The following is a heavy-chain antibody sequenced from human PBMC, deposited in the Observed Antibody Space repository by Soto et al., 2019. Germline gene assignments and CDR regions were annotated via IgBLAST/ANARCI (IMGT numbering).Heavy chain of an antibody. CDR3: ARDWVAAAGKGGWFDP. CDR1: GDSISSFS. V-gene: IGHV4-4*07. D-gene: IGHD6-13*01. Sequence: QVQLQESGPGLVKPSETLSLTCTVSGDSISSFSWSWIRQPAGKGLEWIGRLYASGSTNYNPYLKSRVAMSVDPLKKHLSLRLTSVTAADTAVYYCARDWVAAAGKGGWFDPWGQGPLVTVSS. J-gene: IGHJ5*02. CDR2: LYASGST.